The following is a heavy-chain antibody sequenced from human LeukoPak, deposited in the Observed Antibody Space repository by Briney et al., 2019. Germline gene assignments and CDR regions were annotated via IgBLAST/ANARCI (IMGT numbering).Heavy chain of an antibody. CDR2: ISGGTT. D-gene: IGHD3-10*01. Sequence: GGSLRLSCAASGFTISTYGMSWVRQAPGKGLEWVSSISGGTTYDADSVKGRFTISRDNSKNTVSLQMNSLRAEDTAVYYCAKSVYHSGNYWGQGTLVTVSS. V-gene: IGHV3-23*01. CDR3: AKSVYHSGNY. J-gene: IGHJ4*02. CDR1: GFTISTYG.